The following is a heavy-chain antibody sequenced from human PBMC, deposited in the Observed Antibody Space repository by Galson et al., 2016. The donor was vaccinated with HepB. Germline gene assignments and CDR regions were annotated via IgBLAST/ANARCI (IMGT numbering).Heavy chain of an antibody. CDR2: FIPTFDTT. J-gene: IGHJ5*02. D-gene: IGHD3-3*01. Sequence: SVKVSCKASGGTFGSFAINWVRQAPGQGLEWIGGFIPTFDTTQSAQKFQGRVTTNADASSTTAYMELSSLSSEDTAVYYCTRAVVSLNRRFSSPLFDDWGQGTLVTVSS. CDR3: TRAVVSLNRRFSSPLFDD. V-gene: IGHV1-69*13. CDR1: GGTFGSFA.